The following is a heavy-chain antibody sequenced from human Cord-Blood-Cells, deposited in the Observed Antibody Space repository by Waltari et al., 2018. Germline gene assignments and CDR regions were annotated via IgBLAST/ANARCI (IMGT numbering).Heavy chain of an antibody. J-gene: IGHJ3*02. D-gene: IGHD6-13*01. CDR3: ARAAVAFDI. Sequence: EVQLVDSGGGGVKPGGSLSIACAASGFTSSSYEMHWVRQAPGKGLEWVSYISNSGSTIYYADSVKGRFTISRDNAKNSLYLQMNSLRAEDTAVYYCARAAVAFDIWGQGTMVTVSS. CDR2: ISNSGSTI. CDR1: GFTSSSYE. V-gene: IGHV3-48*03.